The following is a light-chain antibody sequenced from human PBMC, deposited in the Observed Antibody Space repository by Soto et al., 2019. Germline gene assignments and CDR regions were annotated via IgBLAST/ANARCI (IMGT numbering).Light chain of an antibody. V-gene: IGKV2-30*01. CDR3: MQASHWPWT. CDR1: QSLVYRDGNTY. J-gene: IGKJ1*01. CDR2: QVS. Sequence: DVVMTQSPLSLPVTLGQPASISCRSSQSLVYRDGNTYLTWFQQRPGQSPRRLIYQVSTRDSGVPDRFRGRGSSTDFNLKINRVEAEDVGVYYCMQASHWPWTFGQGSKVEIK.